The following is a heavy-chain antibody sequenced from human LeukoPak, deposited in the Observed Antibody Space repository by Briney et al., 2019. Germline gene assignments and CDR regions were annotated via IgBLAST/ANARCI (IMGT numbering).Heavy chain of an antibody. Sequence: PSETLSLTCAVYGGSFSGYYWSWIRQPAGKGLEWIGRIYTSGSTNYNPSLKSRVTMSVDTSKNQFSLKLSSVTAADTAVYYCATTLGYSSGYAYWGQGTLVTVSS. CDR3: ATTLGYSSGYAY. V-gene: IGHV4-59*10. CDR2: IYTSGST. J-gene: IGHJ4*02. D-gene: IGHD6-19*01. CDR1: GGSFSGYY.